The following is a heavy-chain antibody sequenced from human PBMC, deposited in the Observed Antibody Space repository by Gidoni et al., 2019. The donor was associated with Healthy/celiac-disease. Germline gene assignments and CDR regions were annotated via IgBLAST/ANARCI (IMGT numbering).Heavy chain of an antibody. Sequence: QVQLVQSGAEVKKPGSSVKVSCKASGGTFSSYAISWVRQAPGQGLEWMGGIIPIFGTANYAQKFQGRVTITADKSTSTAYMELSSLRSEDTAVYYCARNSYRMRYSSSWYEYYFDYWGQGTLVTVSS. CDR3: ARNSYRMRYSSSWYEYYFDY. CDR2: IIPIFGTA. V-gene: IGHV1-69*06. J-gene: IGHJ4*02. CDR1: GGTFSSYA. D-gene: IGHD6-13*01.